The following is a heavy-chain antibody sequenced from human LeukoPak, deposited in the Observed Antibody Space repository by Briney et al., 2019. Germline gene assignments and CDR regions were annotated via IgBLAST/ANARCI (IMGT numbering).Heavy chain of an antibody. CDR2: INHSGST. J-gene: IGHJ4*02. D-gene: IGHD3-22*01. CDR3: ARPRGYYYDSSGYYYPY. Sequence: SETLSLTCAVYGGSFSGYYWSWIRQPPGKGLEWIGEINHSGSTNYNPSLKSRVTISVDTSKNQFSLKLSSVTAADTAVYYCARPRGYYYDSSGYYYPYWGQGTLVTVSS. CDR1: GGSFSGYY. V-gene: IGHV4-34*01.